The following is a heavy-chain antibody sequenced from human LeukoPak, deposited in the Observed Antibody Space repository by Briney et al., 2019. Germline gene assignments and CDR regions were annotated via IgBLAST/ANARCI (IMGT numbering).Heavy chain of an antibody. Sequence: PSETLSLTCTLSGGSISAYYWSWIRQPPGKGLEWIGYIYHSGSTNYNPSLKSRVTISVDTSKNQFSLKLSSVTAADTAVYYCARGGGYASPIGYWGQGALVTVSS. J-gene: IGHJ4*02. D-gene: IGHD5-12*01. CDR1: GGSISAYY. V-gene: IGHV4-59*01. CDR2: IYHSGST. CDR3: ARGGGYASPIGY.